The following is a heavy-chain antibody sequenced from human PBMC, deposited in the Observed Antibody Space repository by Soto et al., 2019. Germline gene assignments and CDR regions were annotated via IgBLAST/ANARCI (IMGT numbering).Heavy chain of an antibody. J-gene: IGHJ4*02. CDR2: IKSKTDGGTT. V-gene: IGHV3-15*07. D-gene: IGHD3-22*01. CDR3: GADYYDSSGYYYFDY. CDR1: GFTFSNAW. Sequence: GGSLRLSCAASGFTFSNAWMNWVRQAPGKGLEWVGRIKSKTDGGTTDYAAPVKGRFTISRDDSKNTLYLQMNSLKTEDTAVYYCGADYYDSSGYYYFDYWGQGTLVTVSS.